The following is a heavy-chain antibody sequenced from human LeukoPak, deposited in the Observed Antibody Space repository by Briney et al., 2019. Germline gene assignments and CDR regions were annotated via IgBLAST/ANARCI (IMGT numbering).Heavy chain of an antibody. Sequence: GASVKVSCKASGYTFTGYDINWVRQATGQGLEWMGWMNPNSGNTGYAQKFQGRVTMTRNTSISTAYMELSSLRSEDTAVYYCARRVRVRGVFWFDPWGQGTLVTVSS. CDR3: ARRVRVRGVFWFDP. J-gene: IGHJ5*02. CDR2: MNPNSGNT. V-gene: IGHV1-8*01. CDR1: GYTFTGYD. D-gene: IGHD3-10*01.